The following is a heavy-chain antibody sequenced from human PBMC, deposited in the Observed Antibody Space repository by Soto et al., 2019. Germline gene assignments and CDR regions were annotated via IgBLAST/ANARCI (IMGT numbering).Heavy chain of an antibody. D-gene: IGHD2-15*01. CDR3: ASLGYCSGGSCYDY. CDR1: GFTFSSYG. V-gene: IGHV3-33*01. CDR2: IWYDGSNK. Sequence: VQLVESGGGVVQPGRSLRLSCAASGFTFSSYGMHWVRQAPGKGLEWVAVIWYDGSNKYYADSVKGRFTISRNNSKNTLYLQMNSLRAEDTAVYYCASLGYCSGGSCYDYWGQGTLVTVSS. J-gene: IGHJ4*02.